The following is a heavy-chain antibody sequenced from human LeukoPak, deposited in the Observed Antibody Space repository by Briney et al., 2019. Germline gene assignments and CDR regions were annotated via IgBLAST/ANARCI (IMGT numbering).Heavy chain of an antibody. J-gene: IGHJ4*02. CDR2: ITSSSSYI. V-gene: IGHV3-21*01. Sequence: GGSLRLSCAASGFTFSTYNMNWVRQAPGKGLECVSSITSSSSYIYYADSVKGRFTISRDNAKNSLYLQMNSLRAEDTAVYYCAKDFMKYQLLYYFDYWGQGTLVTVSS. CDR1: GFTFSTYN. CDR3: AKDFMKYQLLYYFDY. D-gene: IGHD2-2*01.